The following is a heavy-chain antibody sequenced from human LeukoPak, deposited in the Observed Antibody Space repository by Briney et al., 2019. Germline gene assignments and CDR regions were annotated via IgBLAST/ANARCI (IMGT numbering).Heavy chain of an antibody. CDR3: AKDLEQSYSGWSASYDA. V-gene: IGHV3-23*01. Sequence: GGSLRLSCAVSGFTFSNYAMSWVRQVPGKWLEWVSAISSGAGTTGYADSVKGRFTISRVNSKSTIYLQMNSLRAEDTAVYYCAKDLEQSYSGWSASYDAWGQGTLVTVSS. CDR1: GFTFSNYA. D-gene: IGHD6-19*01. CDR2: ISSGAGTT. J-gene: IGHJ5*02.